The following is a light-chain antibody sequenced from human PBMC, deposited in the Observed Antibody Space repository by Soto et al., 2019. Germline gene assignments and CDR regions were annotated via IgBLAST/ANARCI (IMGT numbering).Light chain of an antibody. J-gene: IGKJ5*01. CDR2: SVS. V-gene: IGKV1-39*01. CDR1: QTIRKS. Sequence: DIQMTQYPSSLSASGGDRVSISCRASQTIRKSLNWYQQKPGKAPELLIHSVSTLQTGVPSRFSGSGSGTDFALTITSLQPEDFATYYCQQSYTTPVTFGQGTRLEIK. CDR3: QQSYTTPVT.